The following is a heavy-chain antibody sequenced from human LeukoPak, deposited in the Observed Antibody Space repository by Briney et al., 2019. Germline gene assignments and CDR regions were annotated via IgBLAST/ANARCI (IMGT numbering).Heavy chain of an antibody. CDR2: IYYSGST. D-gene: IGHD6-13*01. CDR1: GGSISSSSYY. CDR3: ARGSDTAAGLY. V-gene: IGHV4-39*01. J-gene: IGHJ4*02. Sequence: SETLSLTCTVSGGSISSSSYYWGWLRQPPGKGLEWIGSIYYSGSTYDNPSLKSRVTISVDTSKNQFSLKLSSVTAADTAVYYCARGSDTAAGLYWGQGTLVTVSS.